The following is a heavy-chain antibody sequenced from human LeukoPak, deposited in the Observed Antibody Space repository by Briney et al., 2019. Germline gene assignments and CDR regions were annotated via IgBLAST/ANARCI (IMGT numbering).Heavy chain of an antibody. CDR2: INPNSGGT. J-gene: IGHJ5*02. CDR1: GYTFTGYY. V-gene: IGHV1-2*02. Sequence: ASVKVSCKASGYTFTGYYMHWVRQAPGQGLEWMGWINPNSGGTNYAQKFQGRVTMTRDTSISTAYMELSRLRSDDTAVYYCARDRVAANWFDPWGQGTLATVSS. D-gene: IGHD2-15*01. CDR3: ARDRVAANWFDP.